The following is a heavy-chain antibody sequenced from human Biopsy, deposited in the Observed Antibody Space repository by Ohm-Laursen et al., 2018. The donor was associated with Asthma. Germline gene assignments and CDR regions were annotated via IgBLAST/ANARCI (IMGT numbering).Heavy chain of an antibody. Sequence: SETLSLTCRVSGGYTGSSDHHWAWIRQAPGKVLEWIGFVFWSGSTHYSRSLERRVSISIDTATNEFSMKLWSVTPADTAVYSCARVVSYGDIYFGIDVWGPGNTVVVS. CDR2: VFWSGST. D-gene: IGHD4-17*01. V-gene: IGHV4-30-4*01. J-gene: IGHJ6*02. CDR1: GGYTGSSDHH. CDR3: ARVVSYGDIYFGIDV.